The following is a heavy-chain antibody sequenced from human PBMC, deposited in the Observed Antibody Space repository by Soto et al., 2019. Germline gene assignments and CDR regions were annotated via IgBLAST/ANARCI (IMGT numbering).Heavy chain of an antibody. J-gene: IGHJ4*02. CDR1: GASITSYH. CDR3: ARLGGYYQAFDH. Sequence: SETLSLTCTVSGASITSYHWSWIRQPPGKGLEWIGYIHYSGSTNYSPSLKSRVTISIDTSENQFSLKLNSVTAADTAVYYCARLGGYYQAFDHWGQGTLVTVSS. CDR2: IHYSGST. D-gene: IGHD3-3*01. V-gene: IGHV4-59*08.